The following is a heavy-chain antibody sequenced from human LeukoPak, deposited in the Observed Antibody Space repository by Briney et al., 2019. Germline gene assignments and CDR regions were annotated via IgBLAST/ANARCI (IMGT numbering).Heavy chain of an antibody. CDR1: GFTFSDYY. D-gene: IGHD2-21*01. J-gene: IGHJ4*02. CDR2: MSSSDSTI. V-gene: IGHV3-11*01. Sequence: PGGSLRLSCATSGFTFSDYYMSWIRRAPRKGLEWVSYMSSSDSTIYYADSVKGRFTISRDNAKNSLHLQMNSLRAEDTAVYYCARDTGLAGPCGYWGQGTLVTVSS. CDR3: ARDTGLAGPCGY.